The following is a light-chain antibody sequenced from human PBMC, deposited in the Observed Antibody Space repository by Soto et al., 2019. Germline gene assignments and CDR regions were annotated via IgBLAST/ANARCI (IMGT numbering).Light chain of an antibody. V-gene: IGKV3-15*01. CDR2: GSS. J-gene: IGKJ5*01. Sequence: EIVMTQSPATLSVSPGERATISCRASQSVTSNLAWYQQKPGQAPRLVIYGSSTRATGIPARFSGSGSGTEFTLTVSSLQSEEFAVYYCQQYNSWPITFGQGTRLDIK. CDR3: QQYNSWPIT. CDR1: QSVTSN.